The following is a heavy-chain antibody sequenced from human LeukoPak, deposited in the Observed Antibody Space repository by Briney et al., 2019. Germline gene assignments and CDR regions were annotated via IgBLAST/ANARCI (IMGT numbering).Heavy chain of an antibody. CDR1: GVSISSNLW. CDR3: AGAYDYGDQPYNWFDP. CDR2: IHHSGSI. J-gene: IGHJ5*02. D-gene: IGHD4-17*01. V-gene: IGHV4-4*02. Sequence: PSETLSLTCAVSGVSISSNLWWTWVRQPPGKGLEWIAEIHHSGSINYNPSLKSRVTISVDKAKNQFSLKLSSVTAADTAVYYCAGAYDYGDQPYNWFDPWGQGTLVTVSS.